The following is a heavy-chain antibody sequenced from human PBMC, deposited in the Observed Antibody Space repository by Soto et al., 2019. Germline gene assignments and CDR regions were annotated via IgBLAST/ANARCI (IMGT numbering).Heavy chain of an antibody. Sequence: EVQLVESGGGLVQPGRSLRLSCAASGFTFGDYAMHWVRQAPGKGLEWVSGINWNSGSIGYGDSVKGRFAISRDNAKNSLHLQMNSLSAEDTAFYYCVKDESINWYSGHFRHWGQGTLVTVSS. CDR2: INWNSGSI. CDR1: GFTFGDYA. CDR3: VKDESINWYSGHFRH. J-gene: IGHJ1*01. D-gene: IGHD6-13*01. V-gene: IGHV3-9*01.